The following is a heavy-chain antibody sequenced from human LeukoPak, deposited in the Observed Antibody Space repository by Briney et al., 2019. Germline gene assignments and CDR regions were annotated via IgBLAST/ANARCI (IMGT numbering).Heavy chain of an antibody. D-gene: IGHD4-23*01. CDR2: IYTSGST. CDR1: GGFLSSDNYY. Sequence: SETLSLTCTVSGGFLSSDNYYWVWVRQPAGKGLEWIGRIYTSGSTNYNPFLKSRVTISVDTSKNQFSLKLSSVTAADTAVYYCASTYGGNSVYYYYYMDVWGKGTTVTVSS. CDR3: ASTYGGNSVYYYYYMDV. V-gene: IGHV4-61*02. J-gene: IGHJ6*03.